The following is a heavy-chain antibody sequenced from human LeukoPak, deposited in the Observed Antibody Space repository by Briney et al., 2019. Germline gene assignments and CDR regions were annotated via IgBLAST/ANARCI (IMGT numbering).Heavy chain of an antibody. J-gene: IGHJ4*02. CDR2: ISSSGSTI. CDR3: ARRWLRRGIDY. V-gene: IGHV3-48*03. Sequence: GGSLRLSCAASGFTFSSYEMNWVRQAPGKGLEWVSYISSSGSTIYYADSVKGRFTISRDNAKNSLSLQMNSLRAEDTAVYYCARRWLRRGIDYWGQGTLVTVSS. D-gene: IGHD5-12*01. CDR1: GFTFSSYE.